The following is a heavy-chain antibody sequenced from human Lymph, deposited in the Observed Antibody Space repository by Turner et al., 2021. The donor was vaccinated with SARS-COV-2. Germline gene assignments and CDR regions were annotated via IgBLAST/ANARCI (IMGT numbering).Heavy chain of an antibody. J-gene: IGHJ4*02. V-gene: IGHV5-51*01. Sequence: EVQLVQSGAEVKKPGESLKISCKGSGYSFPTYWIGWVRQMPGKGLEWMGIIYPGDSDTRYSPSFQGQVTISADKSISTDYLQWSSLKASDTAMYYCARLPIARGYSGYDFYYFDYWGQGTLVTVSS. CDR1: GYSFPTYW. CDR3: ARLPIARGYSGYDFYYFDY. CDR2: IYPGDSDT. D-gene: IGHD5-12*01.